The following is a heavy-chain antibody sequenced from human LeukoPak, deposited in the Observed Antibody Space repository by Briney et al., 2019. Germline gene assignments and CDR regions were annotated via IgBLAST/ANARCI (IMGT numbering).Heavy chain of an antibody. V-gene: IGHV3-11*06. CDR1: GFTYSDYY. Sequence: SGGSLRLSCAASGFTYSDYYMSWIRQAPGKGLEWVSYISTGSSYTNYADSVKGRFTISRDNAKNSLSLQMNSLRAEDTAIYYCARAYGQVYFDNWGQGTLVTVSS. J-gene: IGHJ4*02. CDR3: ARAYGQVYFDN. D-gene: IGHD3-10*01. CDR2: ISTGSSYT.